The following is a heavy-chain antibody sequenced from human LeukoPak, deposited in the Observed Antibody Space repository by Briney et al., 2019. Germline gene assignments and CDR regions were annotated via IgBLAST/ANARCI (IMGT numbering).Heavy chain of an antibody. J-gene: IGHJ4*02. V-gene: IGHV4-39*07. D-gene: IGHD5-18*01. CDR1: GDSINSSNYY. Sequence: SETLSLTCTVSGDSINSSNYYWGWIRQPPGKGLEWIGNIYYSGRTSYNPSLKSRVTISVDTSKNHFSLTLSSVTAADTAVYYCARGQKYRNGYTVTELGSGYFDYWGQGTLVTVSS. CDR3: ARGQKYRNGYTVTELGSGYFDY. CDR2: IYYSGRT.